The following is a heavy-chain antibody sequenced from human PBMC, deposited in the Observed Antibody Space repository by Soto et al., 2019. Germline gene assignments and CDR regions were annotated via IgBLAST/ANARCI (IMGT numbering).Heavy chain of an antibody. CDR1: GGSISSDDYY. D-gene: IGHD5-12*01. Sequence: SETLSLTCNVSGGSISSDDYYWSWIRQPPGEGLEWIGYIYYSGRTHYNPSLESRLTISIDTSKDQFSLILNSVTAADTAVYYCARDGYNSDYYYYGMDVWGQGTTVT. CDR3: ARDGYNSDYYYYGMDV. V-gene: IGHV4-30-4*01. CDR2: IYYSGRT. J-gene: IGHJ6*02.